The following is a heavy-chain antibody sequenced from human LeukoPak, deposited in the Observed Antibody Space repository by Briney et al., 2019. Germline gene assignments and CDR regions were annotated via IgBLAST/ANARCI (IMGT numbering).Heavy chain of an antibody. CDR1: GFTFDDYA. D-gene: IGHD2-2*02. Sequence: GRSLRLSCAASGFTFDDYAMHWVRQAPGKGLEWVSGISWNSGSIGYADSVKGRFTISRDNAKNSLYLQMNSLRAEDTALYYCAKEDCSSTSCYMRHGHDAFDIWGQGTMVTVSS. CDR2: ISWNSGSI. CDR3: AKEDCSSTSCYMRHGHDAFDI. V-gene: IGHV3-9*01. J-gene: IGHJ3*02.